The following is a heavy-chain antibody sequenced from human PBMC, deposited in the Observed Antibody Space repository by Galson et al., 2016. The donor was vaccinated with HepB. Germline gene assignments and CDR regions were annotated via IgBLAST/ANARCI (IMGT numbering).Heavy chain of an antibody. CDR3: TRQLDPGYSSSWYFRFDP. J-gene: IGHJ5*02. CDR1: GLTFSGSA. V-gene: IGHV3-73*01. D-gene: IGHD6-13*01. CDR2: IRSKANNSST. Sequence: SLRLSCAVPGLTFSGSAMHWVRQASGKGLEWVGHIRSKANNSSTAYAASVQGRFTISRDDPKNTAQLQMNSLKAEDTDEYYGTRQLDPGYSSSWYFRFDPWGQGTLVTVSS.